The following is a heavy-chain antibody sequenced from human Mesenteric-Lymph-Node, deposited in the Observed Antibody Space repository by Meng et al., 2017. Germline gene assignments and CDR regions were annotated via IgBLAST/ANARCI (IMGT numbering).Heavy chain of an antibody. Sequence: QVYLQQSGPGLVQPSQTLSLTCAISGDSVSSNSAAWIWIRQSPSRGLEWLGRTYYKSKWYNDYAVSVKRRITINPDTSRNQFSLQLNSVTPEDTAVYFCARERDSGPNHFDYWGQGILVTVSS. V-gene: IGHV6-1*01. CDR3: ARERDSGPNHFDY. D-gene: IGHD5-12*01. CDR1: GDSVSSNSAA. CDR2: TYYKSKWYN. J-gene: IGHJ4*01.